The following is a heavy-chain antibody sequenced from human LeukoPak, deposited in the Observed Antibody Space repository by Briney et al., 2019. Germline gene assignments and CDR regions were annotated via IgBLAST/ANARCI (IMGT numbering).Heavy chain of an antibody. CDR2: MNRNSGNT. J-gene: IGHJ4*02. Sequence: GASVKVSCKASGYTFTSYDINWVRHATGQGLEWMGWMNRNSGNTGYAQKFQGRVTMTRNTSISTAYMELSSLRSEDTAVYYCARGRVRSGNNGIGYWGQGTLVTVSS. CDR1: GYTFTSYD. CDR3: ARGRVRSGNNGIGY. V-gene: IGHV1-8*01. D-gene: IGHD2-8*01.